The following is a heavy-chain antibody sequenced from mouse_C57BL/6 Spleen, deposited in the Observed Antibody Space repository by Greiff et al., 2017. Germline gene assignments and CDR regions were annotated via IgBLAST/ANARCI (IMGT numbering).Heavy chain of an antibody. Sequence: EVQLVESGGGLVKPGGSLKLSCAASGFTFSSYAMSWVRQTPEKRLEWVATISDGGSYTYYPDNVKVRFTISRDNAKNNLYLQMSHLKSEDTAMYYCARGIYDGYYFDCWGQGTTLTVSS. CDR1: GFTFSSYA. V-gene: IGHV5-4*01. CDR2: ISDGGSYT. J-gene: IGHJ2*01. CDR3: ARGIYDGYYFDC. D-gene: IGHD2-3*01.